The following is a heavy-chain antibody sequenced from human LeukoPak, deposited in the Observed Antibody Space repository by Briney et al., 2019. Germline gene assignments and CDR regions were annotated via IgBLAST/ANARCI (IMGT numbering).Heavy chain of an antibody. CDR3: ARVDYDTSGYFDY. CDR1: GGSISSHY. J-gene: IGHJ4*02. CDR2: IFYSASP. Sequence: SETLSLTCSVSGGSISSHYWTWIRQPPRKGLEWIGYIFYSASPIYNPSLKSRVTISVDTSKNQFSLKLSSVTAADTAVYYCARVDYDTSGYFDYWGQGTLVTVSS. V-gene: IGHV4-59*11. D-gene: IGHD3-22*01.